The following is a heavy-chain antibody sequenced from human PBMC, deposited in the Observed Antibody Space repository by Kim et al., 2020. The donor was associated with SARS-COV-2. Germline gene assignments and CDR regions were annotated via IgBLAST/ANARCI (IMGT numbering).Heavy chain of an antibody. D-gene: IGHD3-10*01. CDR2: ISYDGSIQ. J-gene: IGHJ6*01. Sequence: GGSLRLSCAASGFTFSHYGMHWVRQAPGKGLEWVAIISYDGSIQYYADSLKGRFTISRDNSKNTLFLQMNSLRPEDTAVYYCAKSVTTRVLFFHYYGMDV. CDR3: AKSVTTRVLFFHYYGMDV. V-gene: IGHV3-30*18. CDR1: GFTFSHYG.